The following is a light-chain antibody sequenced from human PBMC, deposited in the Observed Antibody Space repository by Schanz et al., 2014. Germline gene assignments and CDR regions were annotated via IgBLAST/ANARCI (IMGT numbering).Light chain of an antibody. CDR3: QQSLSTPLT. Sequence: DIQMTQSPSSLSASVGDRVTISCRATQDILNYLNWYQQKPGKPPKLLVYAASSLESGVPSRFSGSGSGTDFTLTITSLQPEDFATYFCQQSLSTPLTFGQGTKVESK. CDR1: QDILNY. V-gene: IGKV1-39*01. J-gene: IGKJ1*01. CDR2: AAS.